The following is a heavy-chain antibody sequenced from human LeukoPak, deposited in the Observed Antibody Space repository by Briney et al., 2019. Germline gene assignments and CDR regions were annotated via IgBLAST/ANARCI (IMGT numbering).Heavy chain of an antibody. D-gene: IGHD3-22*01. CDR1: GFTFSTYT. J-gene: IGHJ4*02. CDR3: ASGSDSSGYYPVSFDY. V-gene: IGHV3-21*01. Sequence: GGSLRLSCAASGFTFSTYTVNWVRQAPGKGLEWVSSISSSSSYIYYADSVKGRFTISSHNAKNSLYLQMNSLRAEDTAVYYCASGSDSSGYYPVSFDYWGQGTLVTVSS. CDR2: ISSSSSYI.